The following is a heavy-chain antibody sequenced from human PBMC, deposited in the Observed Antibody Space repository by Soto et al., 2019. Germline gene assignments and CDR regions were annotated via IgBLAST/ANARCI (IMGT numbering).Heavy chain of an antibody. Sequence: QVQLVESGGGVVQPGRSLRLSCAASGFTFSSYGMHWVRQAPGKGLEWVAVISYDGSNTYFADSVKGRFTISRDNSKNTLYLQMNSLRAEDTAVYYCAKDIHFWGIWYFDLWGRGTLVTVSS. CDR3: AKDIHFWGIWYFDL. CDR1: GFTFSSYG. J-gene: IGHJ2*01. V-gene: IGHV3-30*18. D-gene: IGHD3-16*01. CDR2: ISYDGSNT.